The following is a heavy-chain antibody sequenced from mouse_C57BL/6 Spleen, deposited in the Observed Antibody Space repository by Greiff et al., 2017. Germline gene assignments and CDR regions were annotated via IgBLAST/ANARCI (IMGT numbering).Heavy chain of an antibody. J-gene: IGHJ4*01. CDR3: ARPTVVATDYAMDY. D-gene: IGHD1-1*01. Sequence: EVKLMESGGGLVKPGGSLKLSCAASGFTFSDYGMHWVRQAPETGLEWVAYISSGSSTIYYADTVKGRFTISSDHDKNTLFLQMTSLRSEDTAMYYCARPTVVATDYAMDYWGQGASVTVSS. V-gene: IGHV5-17*01. CDR2: ISSGSSTI. CDR1: GFTFSDYG.